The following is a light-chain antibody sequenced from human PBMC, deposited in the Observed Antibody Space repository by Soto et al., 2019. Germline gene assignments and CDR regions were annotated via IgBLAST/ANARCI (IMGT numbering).Light chain of an antibody. CDR3: AQGLATPFT. CDR1: RNLLHSNGYYY. CDR2: LGS. J-gene: IGKJ4*01. V-gene: IGKV2-28*01. Sequence: EIVLTQSPLSLPVTPGEPASISCRSSRNLLHSNGYYYLDWYLQKPGQSPRLLIYLGSNRASGVPDRFSGSGSGTDFTLTISRVEAEDVGVYFCAQGLATPFTFGGGTKVDIK.